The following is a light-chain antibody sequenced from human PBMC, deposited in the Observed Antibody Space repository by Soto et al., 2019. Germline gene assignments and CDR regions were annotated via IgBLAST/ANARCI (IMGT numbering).Light chain of an antibody. V-gene: IGLV1-40*01. CDR1: SSNIGAGYE. Sequence: QSALTQPPSVSGAPGQRVTISCTGSSSNIGAGYEVHWYQQLPGTAPKLLIYGNLNRPSGVPDRFSGSKSGTSAPLAITGLQAEDEADYYCQSYDSSLSGYVFGTGTKLTVL. CDR3: QSYDSSLSGYV. CDR2: GNL. J-gene: IGLJ1*01.